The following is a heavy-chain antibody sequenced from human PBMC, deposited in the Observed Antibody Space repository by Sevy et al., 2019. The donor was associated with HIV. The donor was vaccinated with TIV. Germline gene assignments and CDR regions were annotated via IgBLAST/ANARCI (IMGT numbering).Heavy chain of an antibody. CDR1: GFPFSNFA. CDR2: LIGGGSRP. D-gene: IGHD2-8*02. J-gene: IGHJ6*02. Sequence: GGSLRLSCAASGFPFSNFAMSWVRQAPGKGLEWVSTLIGGGSRPYYADSVTGRFIISRGNSRNTLYLQMNSLRAEDTAIYYCAKRRVQSGLSGGGANYGMDVCGRGTTVTVSS. CDR3: AKRRVQSGLSGGGANYGMDV. V-gene: IGHV3-23*01.